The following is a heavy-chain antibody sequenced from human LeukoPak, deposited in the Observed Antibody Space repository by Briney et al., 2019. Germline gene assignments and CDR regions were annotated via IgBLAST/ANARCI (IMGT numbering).Heavy chain of an antibody. D-gene: IGHD3-16*01. CDR3: ARDGNGGASFDY. V-gene: IGHV1-2*02. CDR1: GYTFTGYY. J-gene: IGHJ4*02. CDR2: INPNSGGT. Sequence: ASVKVSCKASGYTFTGYYMHWVRRAPGQGLEWMGWINPNSGGTNYAQKFQGRVTMTRDTSISTAYMELSRLRSDDTAVYYCARDGNGGASFDYWGQGTLVTVSS.